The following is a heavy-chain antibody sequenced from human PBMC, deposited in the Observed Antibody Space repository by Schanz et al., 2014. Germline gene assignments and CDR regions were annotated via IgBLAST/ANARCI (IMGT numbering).Heavy chain of an antibody. CDR2: ISYDGSHK. D-gene: IGHD6-13*01. CDR1: GFTFSNFA. V-gene: IGHV3-30*04. J-gene: IGHJ6*02. Sequence: QVQLVESGGGVVQPGRSLRLSCAASGFTFSNFAIHWVRQAPGKGREWVAVISYDGSHKDYADSVKGRFTISRDNSKNTMYLPMNSPRAEGTAVYYCARDRQQLVGRIGYYYGMDVWGQGTTVTVSS. CDR3: ARDRQQLVGRIGYYYGMDV.